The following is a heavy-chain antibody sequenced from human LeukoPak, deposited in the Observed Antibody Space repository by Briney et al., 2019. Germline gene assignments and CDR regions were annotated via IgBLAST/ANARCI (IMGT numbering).Heavy chain of an antibody. D-gene: IGHD2-15*01. V-gene: IGHV4-59*01. Sequence: SETLSLTCTLSGGSISTYYWSWIRQPPGKGLEWIGYIYHSGSTNYNPSLKSRVTISVDTSKNQFSLKLSSVTAADTAVYYCARGGYCSGGSCYYTPRFDYWGQGTLVTVSS. CDR3: ARGGYCSGGSCYYTPRFDY. J-gene: IGHJ4*02. CDR2: IYHSGST. CDR1: GGSISTYY.